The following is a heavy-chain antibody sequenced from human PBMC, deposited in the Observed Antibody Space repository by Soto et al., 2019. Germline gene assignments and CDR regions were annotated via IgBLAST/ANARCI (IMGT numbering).Heavy chain of an antibody. V-gene: IGHV3-23*01. CDR3: AKDQTPTYSSPPAYFDY. Sequence: GGSLRLSCAASGFTFNNYAMSWVRQAPGKGLEWVSAISGSGGSTYYADSVKGRFTISRDNSKNTLYLQMNSLRAEDTAVYYCAKDQTPTYSSPPAYFDYWGQGTLVTVSS. CDR2: ISGSGGST. J-gene: IGHJ4*02. D-gene: IGHD6-13*01. CDR1: GFTFNNYA.